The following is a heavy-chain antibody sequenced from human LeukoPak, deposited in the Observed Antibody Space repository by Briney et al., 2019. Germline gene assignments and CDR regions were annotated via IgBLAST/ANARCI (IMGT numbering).Heavy chain of an antibody. CDR3: ARTYYDFWSGSPEGNWYFDL. CDR2: IYHSGST. CDR1: GYSISSGYY. J-gene: IGHJ2*01. Sequence: PSETLSLTCADSGYSISSGYYWGWIRQPPGKGLEWIGSIYHSGSTYYNPSLKSRVTISVDTSKNQFSLKLSSVTAADTAVYYCARTYYDFWSGSPEGNWYFDLWGRGTLVTVSS. V-gene: IGHV4-38-2*01. D-gene: IGHD3-3*01.